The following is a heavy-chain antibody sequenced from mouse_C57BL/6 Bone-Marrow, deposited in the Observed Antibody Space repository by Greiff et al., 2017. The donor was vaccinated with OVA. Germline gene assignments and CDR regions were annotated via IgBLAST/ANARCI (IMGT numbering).Heavy chain of an antibody. CDR1: GFTFSSYA. Sequence: EVMLVESGGGLVKPGGSLKLSCAASGFTFSSYAMSWVRQTPEKRLEWVATISDGGSYTYYPDNVKGRFTLSRDNAKNNLYLQMSHLKSEDTAMYYCARDTDYGHFDYWGQGTTLTVPS. D-gene: IGHD2-4*01. J-gene: IGHJ2*01. CDR2: ISDGGSYT. V-gene: IGHV5-4*01. CDR3: ARDTDYGHFDY.